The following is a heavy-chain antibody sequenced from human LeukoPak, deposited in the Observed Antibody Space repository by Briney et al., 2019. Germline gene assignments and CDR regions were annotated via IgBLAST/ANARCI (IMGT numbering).Heavy chain of an antibody. CDR2: IYYSGST. J-gene: IGHJ6*03. CDR1: GGSISSHY. CDR3: ARGRRKSGAHYPYYYYYMDV. D-gene: IGHD3-10*01. Sequence: SETLSLTCTVSGGSISSHYWSWIRQPPGKGLEWIGYIYYSGSTNYNPSLKSRVTISVDTSKNQFSLKLSSVTAADTAVYYCARGRRKSGAHYPYYYYYMDVWGKGTTVTVSS. V-gene: IGHV4-59*11.